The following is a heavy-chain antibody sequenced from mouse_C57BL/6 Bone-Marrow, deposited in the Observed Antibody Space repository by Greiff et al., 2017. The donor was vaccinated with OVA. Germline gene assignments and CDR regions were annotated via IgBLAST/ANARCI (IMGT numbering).Heavy chain of an antibody. D-gene: IGHD2-5*01. V-gene: IGHV1-69*01. CDR3: ARRAYYSNYDFDY. CDR1: GYTFTSYW. J-gene: IGHJ2*01. Sequence: QVQLQQSGAELVMPGASVKLSCRASGYTFTSYWMHWVKQRPGQGLEWIGEIDPSDSYTNYNQKFKGKSTLTVDKSSSTAYMQLSSLTSEDSAVYYCARRAYYSNYDFDYWGQGTTLTVSS. CDR2: IDPSDSYT.